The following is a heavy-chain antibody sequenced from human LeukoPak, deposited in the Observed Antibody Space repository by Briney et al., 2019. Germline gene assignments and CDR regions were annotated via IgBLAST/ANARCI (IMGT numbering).Heavy chain of an antibody. CDR3: ARGTHVLRFLEWLPYFDY. CDR2: IYYSGST. J-gene: IGHJ4*02. D-gene: IGHD3-3*01. V-gene: IGHV4-59*12. Sequence: PSETLSLTCTVSGGSISSYYWSWIRQPPGKGLEWIGYIYYSGSTNYNPSLKSRVTISVDTSKNQFSLKLSSVTAADTAVYYCARGTHVLRFLEWLPYFDYWGQGTLVTVSS. CDR1: GGSISSYY.